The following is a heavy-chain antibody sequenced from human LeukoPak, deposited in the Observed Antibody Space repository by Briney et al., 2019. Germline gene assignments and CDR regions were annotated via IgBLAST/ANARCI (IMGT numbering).Heavy chain of an antibody. CDR3: TTGPG. CDR1: GFTFGDYA. CDR2: IKSKTDSGTT. Sequence: GGSLRLSCTASGFTFGDYAMSWVRQAPGKGLEWVGRIKSKTDSGTTDYAAPVKGRFTISRDDSKNTLYLQMNSLKTEDTAVYYCTTGPGWGQGTLVTVSS. V-gene: IGHV3-15*01. J-gene: IGHJ4*02.